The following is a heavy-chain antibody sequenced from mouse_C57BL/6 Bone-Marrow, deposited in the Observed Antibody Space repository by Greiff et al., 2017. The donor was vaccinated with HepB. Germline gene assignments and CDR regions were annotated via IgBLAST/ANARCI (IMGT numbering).Heavy chain of an antibody. J-gene: IGHJ4*01. V-gene: IGHV1-64*01. CDR1: GYTFTSYW. CDR2: IHPNSGST. CDR3: ARSDYEGAMDY. Sequence: QVQLQQPGAELVKPGASVKLSCKASGYTFTSYWMHWVKQRPGQGLEWIGMIHPNSGSTNYNEKFKSKATLTVDTSSSTAYMQLSSLTSEDSAVYYCARSDYEGAMDYWGQGTSVTVSS. D-gene: IGHD2-4*01.